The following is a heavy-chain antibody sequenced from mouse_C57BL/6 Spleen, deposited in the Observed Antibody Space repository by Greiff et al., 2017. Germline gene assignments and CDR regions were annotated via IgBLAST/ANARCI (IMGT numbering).Heavy chain of an antibody. Sequence: EVQRQQSGPELVKPGASVKISCKASGYSFTGYYMNWVKQSPEKSLEWIGEINPSTGGTTYNQKFKAKATLTVDKSSSTAYMQLKSLTSEDSAVYYCARSGDYFDYWGQGTTLTVSS. CDR3: ARSGDYFDY. CDR1: GYSFTGYY. V-gene: IGHV1-42*01. J-gene: IGHJ2*01. CDR2: INPSTGGT.